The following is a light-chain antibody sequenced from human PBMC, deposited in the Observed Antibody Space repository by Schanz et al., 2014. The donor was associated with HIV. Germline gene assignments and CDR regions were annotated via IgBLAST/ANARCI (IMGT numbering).Light chain of an antibody. Sequence: QSVLTQPPSASGTPGQRVTISCSGSSSNIGSSYVYWYQQFPGTAPKLLIYRSDQRPSGVPDRFSGSKSGTSASLAITGLQAEDEADYYCQSYDSSLSAVVFGGGTKLTVL. J-gene: IGLJ2*01. CDR1: SSNIGSSY. V-gene: IGLV1-47*01. CDR3: QSYDSSLSAVV. CDR2: RSD.